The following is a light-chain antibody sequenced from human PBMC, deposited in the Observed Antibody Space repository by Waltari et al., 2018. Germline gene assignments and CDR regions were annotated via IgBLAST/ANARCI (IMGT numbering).Light chain of an antibody. CDR2: KTK. CDR3: LMYMGSGIWV. V-gene: IGLV8-61*01. Sequence: QTVVTQEPALSVSPGGTVTLTCALSSGSISSTSYVSWYRQTPGQDPRTLIYKTKNRAHGVPARVCVSFRGRKAALTITGAQADDESDYYCLMYMGSGIWVFGGGTKVTVL. CDR1: SGSISSTSY. J-gene: IGLJ2*01.